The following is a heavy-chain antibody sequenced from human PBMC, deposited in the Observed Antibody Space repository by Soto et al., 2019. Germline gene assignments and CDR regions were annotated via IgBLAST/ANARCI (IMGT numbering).Heavy chain of an antibody. J-gene: IGHJ4*02. V-gene: IGHV4-34*01. CDR2: INHSGST. CDR3: ARRYYDYVWGSYRYYYFDY. Sequence: PSETLSLTCAVYGGSFSGYYWSWIRQPPGKGLEWIGEINHSGSTNYNPSLKSRVTISVDTSKNQFSLKLSSVTAADTAVYYCARRYYDYVWGSYRYYYFDYWGQGTLVTVSS. CDR1: GGSFSGYY. D-gene: IGHD3-16*02.